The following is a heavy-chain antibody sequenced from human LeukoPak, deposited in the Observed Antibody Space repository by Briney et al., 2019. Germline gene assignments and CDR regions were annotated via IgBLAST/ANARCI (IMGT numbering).Heavy chain of an antibody. CDR1: VFTFSSYG. V-gene: IGHV3-33*01. Sequence: GGSLRLSCAASVFTFSSYGMHCVRQAPGKGLEWVAVIWYDGSNKYYADSVKGRFTISRDNSKNTLYLQMNSLRAEDTAVYYCAREYGPLYYYHGMDVWGQGTTVTVSS. D-gene: IGHD4-17*01. J-gene: IGHJ6*02. CDR3: AREYGPLYYYHGMDV. CDR2: IWYDGSNK.